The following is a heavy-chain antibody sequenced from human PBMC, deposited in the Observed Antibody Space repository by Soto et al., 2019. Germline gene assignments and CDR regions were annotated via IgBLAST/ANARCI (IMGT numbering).Heavy chain of an antibody. V-gene: IGHV3-11*05. CDR3: ARGRGAAADYFDF. J-gene: IGHJ4*02. D-gene: IGHD6-13*01. Sequence: QVQLVESGGGLVKPGGSLRLSCAVSGFTFSDYYMTWIRQAPGKGLEWVSYISSSTSHTNYADSVKGRFTISRDNAKNSLFLQMNSLRDENTAVYYCARGRGAAADYFDFWGQGTLVTVYS. CDR2: ISSSTSHT. CDR1: GFTFSDYY.